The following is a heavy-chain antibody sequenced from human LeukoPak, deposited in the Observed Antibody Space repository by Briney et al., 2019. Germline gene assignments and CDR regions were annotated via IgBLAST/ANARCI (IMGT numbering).Heavy chain of an antibody. V-gene: IGHV1-69*04. CDR3: ASYCSGGSCYFDY. Sequence: GSSVKVSCKASGGTFSGYAISWVRQAPGQGLEWMGRIIPILGIANYAQKFQGRVTITADKSTSTAYMELSSLRSEDTAVYYCASYCSGGSCYFDYWGQGTLVTVSS. J-gene: IGHJ4*02. CDR2: IIPILGIA. D-gene: IGHD2-15*01. CDR1: GGTFSGYA.